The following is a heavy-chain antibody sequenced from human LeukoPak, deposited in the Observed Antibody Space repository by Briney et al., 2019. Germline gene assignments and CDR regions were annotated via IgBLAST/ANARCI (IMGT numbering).Heavy chain of an antibody. D-gene: IGHD3-22*01. V-gene: IGHV3-48*03. CDR1: GFSFSNYE. CDR2: ISESGTTM. Sequence: PGGSLRLSCAASGFSFSNYEMNWVRQAPGEGLEWVSYISESGTTMYYADSVKGRFTISRDNTKNSLYLQMNSLKTEDTAVYYCTRELGYYDSSGYYRRYYYYMDVWGKGTTVTISS. CDR3: TRELGYYDSSGYYRRYYYYMDV. J-gene: IGHJ6*03.